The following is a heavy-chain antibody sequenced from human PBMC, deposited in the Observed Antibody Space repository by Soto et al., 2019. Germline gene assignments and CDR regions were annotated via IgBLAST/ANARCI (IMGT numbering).Heavy chain of an antibody. D-gene: IGHD5-12*01. CDR1: GFTFDDYA. CDR3: AKDIGDIVYTYYFDY. J-gene: IGHJ4*02. Sequence: GGSLRLSCAASGFTFDDYAMHWVRQAPGKGLEWVSGISWNSGSIGYADSVKGRFTISRDNAKNSLYLQMNSLRAEDTALYYCAKDIGDIVYTYYFDYWGQGTLVTVSS. CDR2: ISWNSGSI. V-gene: IGHV3-9*01.